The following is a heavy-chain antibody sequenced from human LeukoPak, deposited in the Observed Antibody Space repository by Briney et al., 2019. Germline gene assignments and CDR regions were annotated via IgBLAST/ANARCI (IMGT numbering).Heavy chain of an antibody. J-gene: IGHJ5*02. CDR3: AREQEGYCSGGSCLNWFDP. V-gene: IGHV4-59*01. D-gene: IGHD2-15*01. CDR1: GGSISSYY. Sequence: PSETLSLTCTVSGGSISSYYWSWIRQPPGKGLEWIGYTYYSGSANYNPSLKSRVTMSVDTSENQFSLRLNSVTAADTAVYYCAREQEGYCSGGSCLNWFDPWGQGTLVTVSS. CDR2: TYYSGSA.